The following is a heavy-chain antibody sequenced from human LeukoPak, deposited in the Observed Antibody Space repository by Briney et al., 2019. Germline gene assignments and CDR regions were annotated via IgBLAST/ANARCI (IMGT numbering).Heavy chain of an antibody. CDR1: GFTFSSYW. CDR2: IKQDGSHK. D-gene: IGHD6-19*01. CDR3: ARETPDSSGGD. J-gene: IGHJ4*02. V-gene: IGHV3-7*01. Sequence: GGSLRLSCAASGFTFSSYWMSWVRQAPGKGLEWVANIKQDGSHKNYADSVKGRFTISRDNAKNSLYLQMNSLRAEDTAVYYCARETPDSSGGDWGQGTLVTVSS.